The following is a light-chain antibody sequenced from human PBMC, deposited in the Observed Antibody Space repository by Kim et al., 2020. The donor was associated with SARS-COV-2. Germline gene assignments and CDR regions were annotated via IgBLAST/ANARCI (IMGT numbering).Light chain of an antibody. J-gene: IGKJ1*01. V-gene: IGKV1-27*01. CDR2: AAS. CDR3: QKYNSAGT. CDR1: QGISNY. Sequence: DIQMTQSPSSLSASVGDRVTITCRASQGISNYLAWYQQKPGKVPKLLIYAASTLQSGVPSRFSGSGSRTDFTLTISSLQPEHVATYYCQKYNSAGTFGQGTKLEI.